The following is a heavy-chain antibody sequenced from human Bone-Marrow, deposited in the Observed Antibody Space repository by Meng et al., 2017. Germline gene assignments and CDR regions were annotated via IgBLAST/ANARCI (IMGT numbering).Heavy chain of an antibody. CDR2: ISSSGSII. Sequence: GESLKISCAASGFTFSSYEMNWVRQAPGKGLEWVSYISSSGSIIYYADSVKGRFTISRDNAKNSLYLQMNTLRVEDTAMYYCAREGAVAGLQYWGQGNLVTVSS. J-gene: IGHJ4*02. V-gene: IGHV3-48*03. CDR3: AREGAVAGLQY. CDR1: GFTFSSYE. D-gene: IGHD6-19*01.